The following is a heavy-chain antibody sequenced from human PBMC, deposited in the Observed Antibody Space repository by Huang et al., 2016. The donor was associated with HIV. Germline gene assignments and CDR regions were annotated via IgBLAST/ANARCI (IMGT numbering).Heavy chain of an antibody. D-gene: IGHD6-19*01. CDR2: RSNDGRNK. CDR1: GFTFSSYA. CDR3: ARGCRLNDICSGWYLAHFDY. J-gene: IGHJ4*02. Sequence: QVQLLESGGGVVKPGKSLRLSCAVSGFTFSSYAMHWVRQAPGKGLEGVAVRSNDGRNKYYAYSVKGRFTISRDNSKHTLYLQMNSLRAEDTAVYYCARGCRLNDICSGWYLAHFDYWGQGTLVTVSS. V-gene: IGHV3-30*04.